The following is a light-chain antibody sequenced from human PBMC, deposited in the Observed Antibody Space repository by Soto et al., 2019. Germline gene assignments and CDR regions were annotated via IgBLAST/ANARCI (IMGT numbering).Light chain of an antibody. Sequence: DIHLTQSPSLLFHSLGAGVTFPSRASRALGLILAWYQQTSGKAPKLLISAASTLQRGVPSRFRGSGSGTQFTLTISSLQPEDFATYYCQQLNAYPLTFGGGTRVEIK. V-gene: IGKV1-9*01. CDR1: RALGLI. CDR3: QQLNAYPLT. J-gene: IGKJ4*01. CDR2: AAS.